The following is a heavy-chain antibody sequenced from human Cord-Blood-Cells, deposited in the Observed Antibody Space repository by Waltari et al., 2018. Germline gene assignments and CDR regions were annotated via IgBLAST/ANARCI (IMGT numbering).Heavy chain of an antibody. CDR1: GFTFSNAW. J-gene: IGHJ3*02. CDR3: TTSIAAAGDAFDI. V-gene: IGHV3-15*01. Sequence: EVQLVESGGGLVKPGGSLRLSCAASGFTFSNAWMSWARPAPGRGLAWVGRIKSKTDGGTTDYAAPVKGRFTISRDDSKNTLYLQMNSLKTEDTAVYYWTTSIAAAGDAFDIWGQGTMVTVSS. D-gene: IGHD6-13*01. CDR2: IKSKTDGGTT.